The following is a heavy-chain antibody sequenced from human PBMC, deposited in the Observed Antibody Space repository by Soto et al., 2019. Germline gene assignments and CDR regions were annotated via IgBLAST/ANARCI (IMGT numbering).Heavy chain of an antibody. J-gene: IGHJ6*02. CDR1: CGYSSSVGYC. D-gene: IGHD3-16*01. Sequence: PKSLTWTVSCGYSSSVGYCWIWIRQHPGKGLEWIGYIYYSGSTYYNPSLKSRVTISVDTSKNQFSLKLSSVTAADTAVYYCARVRGGVDYYGMDVWGQGTTVTGSS. V-gene: IGHV4-31*02. CDR2: IYYSGST. CDR3: ARVRGGVDYYGMDV.